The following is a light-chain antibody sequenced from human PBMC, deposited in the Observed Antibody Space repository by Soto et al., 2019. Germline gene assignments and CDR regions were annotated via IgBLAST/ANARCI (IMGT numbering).Light chain of an antibody. J-gene: IGKJ1*01. Sequence: DIVLTQSPGTLSLSPGERATLSCWASQSVSSKHLAWYQKKPGQAPRPLIYGGSSRATGIPVRFSGSGSETDFTLTISRLEPEDFAVYQCQQYGTSPQTFGQGTKVDIK. CDR3: QQYGTSPQT. V-gene: IGKV3-20*01. CDR1: QSVSSKH. CDR2: GGS.